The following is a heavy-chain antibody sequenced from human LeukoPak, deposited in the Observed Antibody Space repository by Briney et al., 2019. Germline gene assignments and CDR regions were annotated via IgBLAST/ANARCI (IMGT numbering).Heavy chain of an antibody. V-gene: IGHV7-4-1*02. CDR2: INTNTGNP. CDR3: ARGPTGTIDY. CDR1: GYAFTTYA. D-gene: IGHD1-1*01. Sequence: ASVKVSCKASGYAFTTYAIDWVRQAPGQGLEWMGWINTNTGNPSYAQGFAGRFVFSLDTSVSTAYLQITSLEAEDTAVYYCARGPTGTIDYWGQGTLVTVSS. J-gene: IGHJ4*02.